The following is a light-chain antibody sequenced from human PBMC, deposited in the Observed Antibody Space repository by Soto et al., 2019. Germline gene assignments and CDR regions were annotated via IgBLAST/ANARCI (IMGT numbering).Light chain of an antibody. CDR1: SSDVGGYNY. J-gene: IGLJ1*01. V-gene: IGLV2-14*01. CDR3: KSYAGSNTYV. Sequence: QSALTQPASVSGSPGQSITISCTGTSSDVGGYNYVSWYQHHPGKAPRLMIYASSNRPSGVSHRFSGSRSGNTASLTISGLQAEDEADYYCKSYAGSNTYVFGSGTKLTVL. CDR2: ASS.